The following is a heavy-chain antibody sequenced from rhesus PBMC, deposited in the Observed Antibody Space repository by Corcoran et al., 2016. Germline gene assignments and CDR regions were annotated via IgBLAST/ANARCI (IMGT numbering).Heavy chain of an antibody. CDR1: GYSISSGNG. J-gene: IGHJ4*01. CDR2: IGGSRGIP. Sequence: QVQLQESGPGLVKPSETLSLTCAVSGYSISSGNGWCWIRQPPGKGLEWIGYIGGSRGIPNYTPSLKSRVTSSKDTSKNQFSLKLSSVTAADSAVYYCARRGGGVQWVQLGFDYWGQGVLVTVSS. CDR3: ARRGGGVQWVQLGFDY. V-gene: IGHV4-127*01. D-gene: IGHD5-42*01.